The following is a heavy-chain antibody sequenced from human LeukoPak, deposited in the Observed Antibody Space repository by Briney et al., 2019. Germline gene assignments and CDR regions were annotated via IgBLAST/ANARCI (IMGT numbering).Heavy chain of an antibody. J-gene: IGHJ4*02. Sequence: GGSLRLSCEASRFTSSSYWTSWVRQVPGKGLEWVANINLDGGEKYYVDSVKGRFTISRDNAKNSLYLQMNSLRAEDTAVYYCARDRWGRSSSWSDYWGQGTLVTVSS. CDR1: RFTSSSYW. D-gene: IGHD6-13*01. CDR2: INLDGGEK. V-gene: IGHV3-7*05. CDR3: ARDRWGRSSSWSDY.